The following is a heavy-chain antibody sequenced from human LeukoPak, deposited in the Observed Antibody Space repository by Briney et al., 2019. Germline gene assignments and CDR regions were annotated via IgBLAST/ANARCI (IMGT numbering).Heavy chain of an antibody. V-gene: IGHV4-34*01. CDR1: GTSFSGYY. J-gene: IGHJ4*02. Sequence: MTSETLSLTCAVYGTSFSGYYWSWIRQPPGKGLEWIGELNPTGDTNYNSSLKGRVMISIDTSKNQFSLRLTSVTAADTAMYYCARISFGGFIVAQDYWGQGTLVAVSS. CDR3: ARISFGGFIVAQDY. D-gene: IGHD3-16*02. CDR2: LNPTGDT.